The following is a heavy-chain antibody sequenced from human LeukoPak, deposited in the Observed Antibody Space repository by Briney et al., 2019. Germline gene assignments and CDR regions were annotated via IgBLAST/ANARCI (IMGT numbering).Heavy chain of an antibody. Sequence: GASVKVSCKVSGYTLTELSMHWVRQAPGKGLEWMGGFDPEDGETIYAQKFQGRVTITEDTSTDTAYMELSSLRSEDTAVYYCATTDTAMADASLDYWGQGTLVTVSS. CDR1: GYTLTELS. D-gene: IGHD5-18*01. J-gene: IGHJ4*02. CDR2: FDPEDGET. CDR3: ATTDTAMADASLDY. V-gene: IGHV1-24*01.